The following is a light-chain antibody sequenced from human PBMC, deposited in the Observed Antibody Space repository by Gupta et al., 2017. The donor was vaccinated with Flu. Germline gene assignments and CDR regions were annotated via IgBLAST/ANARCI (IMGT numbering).Light chain of an antibody. V-gene: IGKV1-27*01. CDR3: QIGDSAPYI. CDR2: VAS. CDR1: QGINNE. Sequence: DIQMTQTPSSLSASVGDRVSITCRASQGINNELAWYQQKPGKVPKLLIYVASTLQSGVPSRFSGSGSGTDFTLTTSSLQPEDVGTYYCQIGDSAPYIFGQGTKLEIK. J-gene: IGKJ2*01.